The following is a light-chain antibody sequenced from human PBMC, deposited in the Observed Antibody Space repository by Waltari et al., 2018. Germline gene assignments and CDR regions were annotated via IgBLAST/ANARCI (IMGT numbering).Light chain of an antibody. Sequence: DIVMTQSPDPLAVSLGERATIHCQARQSVLYSSNNKNYLAWYQQKPGQPPKLLIYWASTRESGVPDRFSGSGSGTDFTLTISSLQAEDVAVYYCQQYYSTPYTFGQGTKLEIK. CDR3: QQYYSTPYT. V-gene: IGKV4-1*01. CDR1: QSVLYSSNNKNY. CDR2: WAS. J-gene: IGKJ2*01.